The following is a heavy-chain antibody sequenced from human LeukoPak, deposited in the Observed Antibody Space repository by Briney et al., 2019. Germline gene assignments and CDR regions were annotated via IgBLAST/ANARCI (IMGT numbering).Heavy chain of an antibody. Sequence: ASVKVSCKASGYTFTSYGISWVRQAPGQGLEWMGWISAYNGNTNYAQKLQGRVTMTTDTSTSTAYMELRSLRSDDTAVYYCARDKYYDSSGYSDDAFDIRGQGTMVTVSS. CDR3: ARDKYYDSSGYSDDAFDI. CDR1: GYTFTSYG. D-gene: IGHD3-22*01. J-gene: IGHJ3*02. V-gene: IGHV1-18*01. CDR2: ISAYNGNT.